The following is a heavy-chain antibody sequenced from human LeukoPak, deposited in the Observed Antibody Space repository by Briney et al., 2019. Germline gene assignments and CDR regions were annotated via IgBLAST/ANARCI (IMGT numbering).Heavy chain of an antibody. CDR1: GGTFNGYA. D-gene: IGHD1-26*01. CDR3: AREDDTGRYMGDDAFDI. Sequence: ASVKVSCKASGGTFNGYAISWVRQAPGQGLEWMGGIIPMSDTASYPQKFRGRLTITADIPTSTVYMELSSLRSEDTAVYYCAREDDTGRYMGDDAFDIWGQGTMVTVSS. V-gene: IGHV1-69*06. CDR2: IIPMSDTA. J-gene: IGHJ3*02.